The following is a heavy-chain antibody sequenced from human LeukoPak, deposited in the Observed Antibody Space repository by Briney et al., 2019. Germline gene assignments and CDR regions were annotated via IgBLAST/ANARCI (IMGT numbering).Heavy chain of an antibody. CDR2: IWYDGSNK. J-gene: IGHJ4*02. Sequence: GGSLRLSCAASGFTFSSYGMHWVRQAPGKGLEWVAVIWYDGSNKYHADSVKGRFTISRDNSKNTLYLQMNSLRAEDTAVYYCARDTIAAAGTADYWGQGTLVTVSS. D-gene: IGHD6-13*01. CDR1: GFTFSSYG. V-gene: IGHV3-33*01. CDR3: ARDTIAAAGTADY.